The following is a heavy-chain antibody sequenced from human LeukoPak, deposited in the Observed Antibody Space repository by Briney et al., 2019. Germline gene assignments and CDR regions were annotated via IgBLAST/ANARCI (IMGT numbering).Heavy chain of an antibody. CDR3: TRFPRNSAYVDY. CDR2: IKQDGSVK. Sequence: GGSLRLSCAASGFTFSSYWMSWVRQAPGRGLEGVPTIKQDGSVKNYVDSVKGRFTISRDNAKNSLYLQMTSLRAEDTAVYYCTRFPRNSAYVDYWGQGTLVTVSS. V-gene: IGHV3-7*01. J-gene: IGHJ4*02. D-gene: IGHD1-26*01. CDR1: GFTFSSYW.